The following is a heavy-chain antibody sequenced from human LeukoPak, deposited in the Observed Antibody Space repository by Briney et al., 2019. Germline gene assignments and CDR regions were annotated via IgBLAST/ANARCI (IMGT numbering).Heavy chain of an antibody. Sequence: GRSLRLSCAASGFTFSSYAMHWVRQAPGKGLEWVAVISYDGSNKYYADSVKGRFTISRDNSKNTLYLQMNSLRAEDTAVYYCAREGGGNYGDYYYYGMDVWGQGTTVTVSS. CDR2: ISYDGSNK. D-gene: IGHD4-17*01. CDR3: AREGGGNYGDYYYYGMDV. J-gene: IGHJ6*02. CDR1: GFTFSSYA. V-gene: IGHV3-30-3*01.